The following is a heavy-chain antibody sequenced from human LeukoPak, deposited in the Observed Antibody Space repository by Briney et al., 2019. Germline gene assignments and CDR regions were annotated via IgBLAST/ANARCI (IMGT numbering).Heavy chain of an antibody. Sequence: GGSLRLSCAASGFTFSSYGMHWVRQAPGKGLEWVAVIWYDGSNKYYADSVKGRFTISRDNSKNTLYLQMNSLRAEDTAVYYCARDSSSWYYYGMDVWGQGTTVTVSS. CDR1: GFTFSSYG. J-gene: IGHJ6*02. V-gene: IGHV3-33*01. D-gene: IGHD6-13*01. CDR2: IWYDGSNK. CDR3: ARDSSSWYYYGMDV.